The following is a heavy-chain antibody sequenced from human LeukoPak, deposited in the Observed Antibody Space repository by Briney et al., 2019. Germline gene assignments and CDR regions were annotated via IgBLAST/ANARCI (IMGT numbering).Heavy chain of an antibody. D-gene: IGHD6-19*01. CDR2: PIFGTA. Sequence: PIFGTANYAQKFQGRVTITADESTSTAYMELSSLRSEDTAVYYCAREEQWLVRRYYYGMDVWGQGTTVTVSS. V-gene: IGHV1-69*01. CDR3: AREEQWLVRRYYYGMDV. J-gene: IGHJ6*02.